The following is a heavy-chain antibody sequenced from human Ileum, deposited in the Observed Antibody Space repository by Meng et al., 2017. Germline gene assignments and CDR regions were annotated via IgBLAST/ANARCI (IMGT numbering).Heavy chain of an antibody. CDR3: ARGDDWAKSGNF. V-gene: IGHV4-34*01. D-gene: IGHD3-9*01. Sequence: QVQLGHVGARLFKPSETLSLTCAVYGGSFSNYYLTWIRQSPGKGLEWIGEIHPSGSTYYSPSLQSRVTITLDTSKNQFSLTLNSVTAADTAVYYCARGDDWAKSGNFWGQGTLVTVSS. CDR1: GGSFSNYY. CDR2: IHPSGST. J-gene: IGHJ4*02.